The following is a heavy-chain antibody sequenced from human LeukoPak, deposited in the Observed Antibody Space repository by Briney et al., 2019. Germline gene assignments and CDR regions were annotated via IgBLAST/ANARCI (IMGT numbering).Heavy chain of an antibody. CDR3: ARMTTGHDY. CDR2: VNHSGYT. J-gene: IGHJ4*02. Sequence: PSETLPLTCGVSGTSFTSYCWSWIRQTPGKGLEWIGEVNHSGYTNMNPSLKSRVTISVDTSKNQFSLMMTSVTAADTAVYFCARMTTGHDYWGQGTLVTVSS. D-gene: IGHD4-17*01. V-gene: IGHV4-34*01. CDR1: GTSFTSYC.